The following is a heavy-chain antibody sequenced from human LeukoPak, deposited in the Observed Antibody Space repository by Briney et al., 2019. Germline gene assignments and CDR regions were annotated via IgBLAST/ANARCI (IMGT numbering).Heavy chain of an antibody. V-gene: IGHV3-23*01. CDR2: ITSSGGST. J-gene: IGHJ4*02. CDR3: AKRYYYDNSGLWDS. D-gene: IGHD3-22*01. CDR1: GFTFSSYA. Sequence: GGSLRLSCAASGFTFSSYAMSSVRQAPGKGLEWVSAITSSGGSTYYVDSVKGRFTISRDNSKNTLYLQVNSLRAEDTAVYYCAKRYYYDNSGLWDSWGQGTLVTVSS.